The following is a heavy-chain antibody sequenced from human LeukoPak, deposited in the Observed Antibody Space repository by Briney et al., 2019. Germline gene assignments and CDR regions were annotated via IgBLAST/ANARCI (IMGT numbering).Heavy chain of an antibody. CDR2: IYGGGST. Sequence: PGGSLRLSCAASGFTVSSNYMSWVRQASGKGLEWVSVIYGGGSTYYADSVKGRFTISRDNSKNTLYLQMNSLRAEDTAVYYCARGGGWLRPSYYYYYGMDAWGQGTTVTVSS. J-gene: IGHJ6*02. D-gene: IGHD5-12*01. CDR3: ARGGGWLRPSYYYYYGMDA. CDR1: GFTVSSNY. V-gene: IGHV3-66*01.